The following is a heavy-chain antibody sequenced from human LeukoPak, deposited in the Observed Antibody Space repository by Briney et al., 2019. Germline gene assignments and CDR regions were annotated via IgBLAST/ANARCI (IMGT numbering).Heavy chain of an antibody. Sequence: GASVKVSCKASGGTFTSYAMHWVRQAPGQRLEWMGWINAGNGNTKYSQEFQGRVTITRDTSASTAYMELSSLRSEDMAVYYCARSNLLGEGVRYFDYWGQGTLVTVSS. CDR3: ARSNLLGEGVRYFDY. CDR1: GGTFTSYA. V-gene: IGHV1-3*03. CDR2: INAGNGNT. D-gene: IGHD3-16*01. J-gene: IGHJ4*02.